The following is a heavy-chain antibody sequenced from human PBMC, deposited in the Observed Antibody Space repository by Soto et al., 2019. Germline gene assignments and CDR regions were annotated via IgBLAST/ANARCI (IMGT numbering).Heavy chain of an antibody. D-gene: IGHD6-13*01. CDR1: GDSISSDKW. J-gene: IGHJ4*02. Sequence: SETLSLTCTVSGDSISSDKWWSWIRQPPGKGLQWIGEIYHSGSTKYNPSLKSRVIISVDKSKNQFSLKLSSVTDADTAVYYCARGETQQQRDYWGQGTLVTVSS. CDR3: ARGETQQQRDY. CDR2: IYHSGST. V-gene: IGHV4-4*02.